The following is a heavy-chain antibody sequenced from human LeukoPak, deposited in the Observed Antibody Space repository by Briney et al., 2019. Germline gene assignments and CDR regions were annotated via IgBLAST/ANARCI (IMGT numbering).Heavy chain of an antibody. CDR3: ARDTKRSRARWENLGFDP. V-gene: IGHV1-18*01. CDR1: GYTFTSYS. CDR2: ISAYNGNT. D-gene: IGHD1-26*01. J-gene: IGHJ5*02. Sequence: ASVKVSCKASGYTFTSYSISWVRQAPGQGLEWMGWISAYNGNTNYAQKLQGRVTMTTDTSTSTAYMELSRLRSDDTAVYYCARDTKRSRARWENLGFDPWGQGTLVTVSS.